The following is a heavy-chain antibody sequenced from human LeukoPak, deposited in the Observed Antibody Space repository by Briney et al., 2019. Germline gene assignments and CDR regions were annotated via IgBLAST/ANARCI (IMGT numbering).Heavy chain of an antibody. D-gene: IGHD2-15*01. J-gene: IGHJ4*02. CDR3: ARGHCSGGSCFDY. CDR1: GFTFSSYA. V-gene: IGHV3-30*04. CDR2: ISYDGSNK. Sequence: GGSLRLSCSASGFTFSSYAMHWVRQAPGKGLEWVAVISYDGSNKYYADSVKGRFTISRDNSKNTLYLQMNSLRAEDTAVYYCARGHCSGGSCFDYWGQGTLVTVSS.